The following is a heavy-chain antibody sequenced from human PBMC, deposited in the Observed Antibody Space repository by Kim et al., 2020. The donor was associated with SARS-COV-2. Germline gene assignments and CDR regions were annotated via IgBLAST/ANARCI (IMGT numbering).Heavy chain of an antibody. Sequence: GGSLRLSCAGSGLSFSSFELNWVRQAPGKGLEWVSYIDRSGSTIHYADSVKGRFTISRDNAKNSLYLQMNSLRAEDTAVYFCARFWTTYPYHMDVWGKGTTVTVSS. D-gene: IGHD3-3*01. CDR3: ARFWTTYPYHMDV. CDR1: GLSFSSFE. J-gene: IGHJ6*03. CDR2: IDRSGSTI. V-gene: IGHV3-48*03.